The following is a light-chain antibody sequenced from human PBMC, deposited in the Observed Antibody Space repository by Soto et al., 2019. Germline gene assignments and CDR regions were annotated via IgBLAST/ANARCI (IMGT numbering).Light chain of an antibody. CDR2: AAS. V-gene: IGKV1D-12*01. Sequence: IQMTQSPSSVSASVGDRVTITCRASQGISSWLVWYQQKPGKAPKLLIYAASSLQSGVPSRFSDSGSGTDFTLTISSLQPEDFATYYCQQANSFPLTFGQGTRLEIK. CDR1: QGISSW. CDR3: QQANSFPLT. J-gene: IGKJ5*01.